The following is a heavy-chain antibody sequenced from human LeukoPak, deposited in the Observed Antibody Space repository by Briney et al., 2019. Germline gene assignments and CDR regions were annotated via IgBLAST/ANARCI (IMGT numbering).Heavy chain of an antibody. CDR1: GFTFNDYA. Sequence: PGGSLRLSCAASGFTFNDYAMAWVRHTPGKGLEWVSSITASGGSTYNADSVEGRFTISRDNSKDTLYLLMNSLRAEDTALYYCAKGVSGYYFADDAFDIWGQGTMVTVSS. J-gene: IGHJ3*02. V-gene: IGHV3-23*01. CDR2: ITASGGST. CDR3: AKGVSGYYFADDAFDI. D-gene: IGHD3-22*01.